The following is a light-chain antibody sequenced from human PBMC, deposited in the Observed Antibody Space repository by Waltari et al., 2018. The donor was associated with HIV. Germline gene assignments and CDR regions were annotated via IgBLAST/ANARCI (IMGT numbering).Light chain of an antibody. Sequence: QSALTQPRSVSGSPGQSVTISCTGTSSDVGGYDYVSWYQQHPGEAPKLIIYDVSKRPSGVPYRFSGSKSGNTASLTISGLQAEDEADYYCCSYAESDTFVLFGGGTKVTVL. V-gene: IGLV2-11*01. CDR3: CSYAESDTFVL. CDR1: SSDVGGYDY. J-gene: IGLJ2*01. CDR2: DVS.